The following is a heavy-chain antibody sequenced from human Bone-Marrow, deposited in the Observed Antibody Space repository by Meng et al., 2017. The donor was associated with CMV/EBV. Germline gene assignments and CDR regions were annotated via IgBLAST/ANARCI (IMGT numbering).Heavy chain of an antibody. J-gene: IGHJ4*02. CDR1: GFTFSKYG. D-gene: IGHD3-3*01. Sequence: GESLKISCAASGFTFSKYGMHWARQAPGKGLEWVAFIRHDGSDEYYAESVKGRFSISKDAAENTAYLQMNSLRSGDTAVYYCARDFGNDFWLLPHWGQGTLVTVSS. CDR2: IRHDGSDE. V-gene: IGHV3-30*02. CDR3: ARDFGNDFWLLPH.